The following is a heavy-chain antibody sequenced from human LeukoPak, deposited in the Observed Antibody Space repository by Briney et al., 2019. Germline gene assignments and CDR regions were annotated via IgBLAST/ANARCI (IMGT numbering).Heavy chain of an antibody. D-gene: IGHD2-15*01. CDR3: ARPYCSGGSCHDYFDY. CDR1: GYTFTGYY. J-gene: IGHJ4*02. Sequence: ASVKVSCKASGYTFTGYYMHWVRQAPGQGLEWMGWINPNSGGTNYAQKFQGRVTMTRDTSISTAYMELSGLTSDDTAVYYCARPYCSGGSCHDYFDYWGQGTLVTVSS. V-gene: IGHV1-2*02. CDR2: INPNSGGT.